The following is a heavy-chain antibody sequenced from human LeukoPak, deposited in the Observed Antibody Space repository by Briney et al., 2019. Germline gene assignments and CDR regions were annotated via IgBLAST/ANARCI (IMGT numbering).Heavy chain of an antibody. Sequence: SVKDSCKASGGTFSSYAISWVRQAPGQGLEWMGRIIPILGIANYAQKFQGRVTITADKSTSTAYMELSSLRSEDTAVYYCASSKAVVVVAATPAWWFDPWGRGTLVTVSS. CDR2: IIPILGIA. CDR3: ASSKAVVVVAATPAWWFDP. D-gene: IGHD2-15*01. J-gene: IGHJ5*02. CDR1: GGTFSSYA. V-gene: IGHV1-69*04.